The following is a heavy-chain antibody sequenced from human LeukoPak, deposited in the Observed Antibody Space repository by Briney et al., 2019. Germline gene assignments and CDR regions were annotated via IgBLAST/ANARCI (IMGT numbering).Heavy chain of an antibody. J-gene: IGHJ4*02. CDR1: GFSLSTSGVG. D-gene: IGHD3-10*01. CDR3: AGWGSGRHPDY. Sequence: SGPTLVNPTQTLTLTCTFSGFSLSTSGVGVGWIRKPPGKALEWLALIYWDDDKRYSPSLKSSLTITKDTSKNQVVLTMTNMDPVDTATYYCAGWGSGRHPDYWGQGTLVTVSS. CDR2: IYWDDDK. V-gene: IGHV2-5*02.